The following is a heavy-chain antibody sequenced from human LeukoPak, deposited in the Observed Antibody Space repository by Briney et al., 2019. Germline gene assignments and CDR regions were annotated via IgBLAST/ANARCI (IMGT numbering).Heavy chain of an antibody. D-gene: IGHD2-2*01. J-gene: IGHJ5*02. CDR3: AKTSGEEIVVVPAAIS. CDR1: GFTFDDYG. V-gene: IGHV3-20*04. Sequence: GGSLRLSCAASGFTFDDYGMSWVRQAPGKGLEWVSGINWNGGSTGYADSVKGRFTISRDNSKNTLYLQMNSLRAEDTAVYYCAKTSGEEIVVVPAAISWGQGTLVTVSS. CDR2: INWNGGST.